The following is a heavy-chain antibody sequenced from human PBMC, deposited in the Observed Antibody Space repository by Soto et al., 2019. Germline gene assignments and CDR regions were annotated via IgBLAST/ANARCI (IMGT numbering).Heavy chain of an antibody. CDR2: INTGNGNT. CDR1: GYTFTHYA. V-gene: IGHV1-3*04. D-gene: IGHD6-19*01. J-gene: IGHJ4*02. Sequence: QVQLVHSGAEVKKPGASVKVSCKASGYTFTHYAMHWVRQAPGQRLEWMGWINTGNGNTKYSQKFQGRVTITTDTSASTDYMELSSLRSEDTAVYYCARDGAVAGDTNFDYWGQGTLVTVSS. CDR3: ARDGAVAGDTNFDY.